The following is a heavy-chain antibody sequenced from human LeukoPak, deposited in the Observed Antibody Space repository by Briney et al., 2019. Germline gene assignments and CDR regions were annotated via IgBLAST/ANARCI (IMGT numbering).Heavy chain of an antibody. CDR2: IKQDGSEK. CDR3: ARDRSTSCCHYYYYYMDV. Sequence: GGSLRLSCAASGFTFSSYWMSWVRQAPGKGLEWVANIKQDGSEKYYVDSVKGRFTISRDNAKNSLYLQMNSLRAEDTAVYHCARDRSTSCCHYYYYYMDVWGKGTTVTVSS. V-gene: IGHV3-7*01. D-gene: IGHD2-2*01. J-gene: IGHJ6*03. CDR1: GFTFSSYW.